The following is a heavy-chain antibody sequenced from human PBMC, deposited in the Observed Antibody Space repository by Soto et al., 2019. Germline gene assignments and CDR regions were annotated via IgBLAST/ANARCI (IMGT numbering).Heavy chain of an antibody. J-gene: IGHJ3*02. CDR2: IIPILGIA. V-gene: IGHV1-69*02. Sequence: SVKVSCKVSGYTLTELSMHWVRQAPGKGLEWMGRIIPILGIANYAQKFQGRVTITADKSTSTAYMELSSLRSEDTAVYYCARRTGYCSGGSCHIAFDIWGQGTMVTVSS. D-gene: IGHD2-15*01. CDR1: GYTLTELS. CDR3: ARRTGYCSGGSCHIAFDI.